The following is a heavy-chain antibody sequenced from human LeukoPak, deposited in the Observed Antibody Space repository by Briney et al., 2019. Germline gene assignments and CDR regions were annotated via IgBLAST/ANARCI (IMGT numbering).Heavy chain of an antibody. CDR3: AKDTPLTTYTSGWSSNSFDY. D-gene: IGHD6-19*01. J-gene: IGHJ4*02. CDR2: ITGGSGAK. CDR1: GFTFSNFA. V-gene: IGHV3-23*01. Sequence: PGGSLRLSCIASGFTFSNFAMSWVRQAPGKGLEWVSTITGGSGAKYYADSVKGRFTISRDNSKDTLYLQMHSLRAEDTAVYFCAKDTPLTTYTSGWSSNSFDYWGQGTLVAVSS.